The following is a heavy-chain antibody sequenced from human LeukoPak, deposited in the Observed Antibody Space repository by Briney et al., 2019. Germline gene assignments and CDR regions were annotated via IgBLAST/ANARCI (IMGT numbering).Heavy chain of an antibody. J-gene: IGHJ4*02. Sequence: GGSLRLSCAASGFTFSSYGMHWVRQAPGKGLEWVAVISYDGSNKYYADSVEGRFTISRDNSKNTLYLQMNSLRAEDTAVYYCAKDQERITMVRGVISYYFDYWGQGTLVTVSS. CDR1: GFTFSSYG. V-gene: IGHV3-30*18. D-gene: IGHD3-10*01. CDR3: AKDQERITMVRGVISYYFDY. CDR2: ISYDGSNK.